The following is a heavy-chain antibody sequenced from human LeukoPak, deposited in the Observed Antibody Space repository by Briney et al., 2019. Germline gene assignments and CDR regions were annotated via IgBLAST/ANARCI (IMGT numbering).Heavy chain of an antibody. J-gene: IGHJ6*02. D-gene: IGHD4-17*01. CDR3: ASGPLYGDYYYYYGMDV. V-gene: IGHV1-69*13. Sequence: GASVKVSCKASGGTFSSYAFSWVRQAPGQGLEWMGGIIPIFGTANYAQKFQGRVTITADESTSTAYMELSSLRSEDTAVYYCASGPLYGDYYYYYGMDVWGQGTTVTVSS. CDR2: IIPIFGTA. CDR1: GGTFSSYA.